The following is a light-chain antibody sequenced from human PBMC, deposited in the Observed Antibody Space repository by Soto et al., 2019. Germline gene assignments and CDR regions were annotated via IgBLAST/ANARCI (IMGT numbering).Light chain of an antibody. CDR3: KQALQTPFT. CDR1: QSLLHSNGYNY. V-gene: IGKV2-28*01. CDR2: LGS. Sequence: DIVMTQSPLSLPVTPGEPASISCRSSQSLLHSNGYNYLDWYLQKPGQSPQLLIYLGSNRASGVADRFSGSGSGTEFTLKISRVEAEDVGVYYCKQALQTPFTFGHGTKLDIK. J-gene: IGKJ3*01.